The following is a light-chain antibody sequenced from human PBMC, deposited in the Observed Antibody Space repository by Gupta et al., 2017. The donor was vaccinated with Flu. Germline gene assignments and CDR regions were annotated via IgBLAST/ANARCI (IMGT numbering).Light chain of an antibody. Sequence: IMMPQSPAPLSVSPGERATLSCRASQSVSSSIAWYQQKPGQAPRLNIYGAAARATGIPARFSGSGSGTEFTLTISSLKSEDFAFYYCQQYNNWTRLCTFGPGTKVDIK. CDR1: QSVSSS. V-gene: IGKV3-15*01. CDR3: QQYNNWTRLCT. J-gene: IGKJ3*01. CDR2: GAA.